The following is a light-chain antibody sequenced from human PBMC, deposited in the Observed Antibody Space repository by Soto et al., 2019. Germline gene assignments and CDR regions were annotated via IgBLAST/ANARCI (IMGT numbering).Light chain of an antibody. V-gene: IGKV1-5*03. CDR3: QQYSGDCRT. Sequence: DIQMTQSPSTLSASVGDRVTITCRASQSISSWLAWYQQKPGKAPKLLIYKASRLHSGVSSRFSGSESGTEFTLTISSLQPDDFATYYCQQYSGDCRTFGQGTKVDIK. CDR2: KAS. CDR1: QSISSW. J-gene: IGKJ1*01.